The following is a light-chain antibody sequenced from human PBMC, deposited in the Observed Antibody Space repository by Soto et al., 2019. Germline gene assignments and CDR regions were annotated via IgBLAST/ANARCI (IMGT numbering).Light chain of an antibody. J-gene: IGKJ1*01. V-gene: IGKV3-15*01. CDR2: GAS. CDR1: QRVSSN. CDR3: QQYYSTSWT. Sequence: EIVLTQSPATLPLSPGERATLSCRASQRVSSNLAWYQQKPGQAPRLLIYGASTRATGIPARFSGSGSGTEFTLTISSLQAEDVAVYYCQQYYSTSWTFGQGTKVDIK.